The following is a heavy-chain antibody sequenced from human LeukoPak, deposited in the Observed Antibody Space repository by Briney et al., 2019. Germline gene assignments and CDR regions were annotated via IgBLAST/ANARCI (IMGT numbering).Heavy chain of an antibody. CDR1: GYSISTGYY. V-gene: IGHV4-38-2*02. Sequence: PSETLSLTCTVSGYSISTGYYWDWIRQPPGKGLEWIGTFYHGGSTYYNPSLKSRVTISVDTSKNQISLKLSSVTAADTALYYCARVWTDSGSYYDDRGAFDYWGQGTLVTVSS. J-gene: IGHJ4*02. CDR3: ARVWTDSGSYYDDRGAFDY. D-gene: IGHD1-26*01. CDR2: FYHGGST.